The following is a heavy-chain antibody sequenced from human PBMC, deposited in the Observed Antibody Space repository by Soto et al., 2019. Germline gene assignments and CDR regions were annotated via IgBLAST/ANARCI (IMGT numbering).Heavy chain of an antibody. CDR3: AGGGPRLRVVVAATHGGLGGRWFDP. J-gene: IGHJ5*02. D-gene: IGHD2-15*01. CDR2: INHSGST. V-gene: IGHV4-34*01. Sequence: SETLSLTCAVYGGSFSGYYWSWIRQPPGKGLEWIGEINHSGSTNYNPSLKSRVTISVDTSKNQFSLKLSSVTAAATAVHYWAGGGPRLRVVVAATHGGLGGRWFDPWGQGTLVTVSS. CDR1: GGSFSGYY.